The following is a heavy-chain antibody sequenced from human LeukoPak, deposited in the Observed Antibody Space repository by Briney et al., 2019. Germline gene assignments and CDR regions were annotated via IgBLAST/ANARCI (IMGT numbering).Heavy chain of an antibody. CDR1: GGAITNYY. Sequence: PSETLSLTCGVSGGAITNYYWSWIRQPPGKGLEWIGEINHSGSTNYNPSLKSRVTISVDTSKNQFSLKLSSVTAADTAVYYCARGPGWSGAARGAFDIWGQGTMVTVFS. J-gene: IGHJ3*02. D-gene: IGHD2-15*01. CDR2: INHSGST. CDR3: ARGPGWSGAARGAFDI. V-gene: IGHV4-34*01.